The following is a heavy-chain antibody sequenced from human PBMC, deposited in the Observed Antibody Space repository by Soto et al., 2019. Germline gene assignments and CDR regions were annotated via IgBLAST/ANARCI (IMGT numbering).Heavy chain of an antibody. V-gene: IGHV1-2*04. J-gene: IGHJ6*02. CDR3: ARDGGTIHGDYYYGMDV. Sequence: ASVKVSCKASGYTFTGYYMHWVRQAPGQGLEWMGWINPNSGGTNYAQKFQGWVTMTRDTSISTAYMELSRLRSDDTAVYYCARDGGTIHGDYYYGMDVWGQGTTVTVSS. CDR2: INPNSGGT. CDR1: GYTFTGYY. D-gene: IGHD3-3*01.